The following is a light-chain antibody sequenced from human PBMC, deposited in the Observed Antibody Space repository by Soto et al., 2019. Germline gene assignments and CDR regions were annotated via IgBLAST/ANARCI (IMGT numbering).Light chain of an antibody. CDR2: NTN. J-gene: IGLJ2*01. V-gene: IGLV8-61*01. CDR3: VLHMGIGISG. Sequence: QTVVTQEPSFSVSPGGTVTLTCALSSGSVSTHYYPSWYQQTPGQAPRTLIYNTNIRSSGVPDRFSGSILGNKAALTITGAQAEDESDYYCVLHMGIGISGFGGGTKLTVL. CDR1: SGSVSTHYY.